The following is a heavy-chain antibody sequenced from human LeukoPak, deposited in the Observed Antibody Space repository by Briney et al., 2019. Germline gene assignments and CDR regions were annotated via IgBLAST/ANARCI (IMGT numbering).Heavy chain of an antibody. J-gene: IGHJ4*02. CDR1: GYTFTSYY. CDR2: INPCGGST. V-gene: IGHV1-46*01. CDR3: ARDRPPNYVDV. Sequence: ASVKDSCKASGYTFTSYYIHWVRQAPGQGLEWMGIINPCGGSTSYAQKFQGRVTMTRDTSTSTVYMELSSLRAEDTAVYYCARDRPPNYVDVWGQGTLVTVSS.